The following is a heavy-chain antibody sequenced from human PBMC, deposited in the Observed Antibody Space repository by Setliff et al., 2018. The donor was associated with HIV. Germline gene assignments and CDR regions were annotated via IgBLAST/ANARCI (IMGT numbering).Heavy chain of an antibody. V-gene: IGHV4-61*09. Sequence: SETLSLTCTVSGGSINVGSFYWSWIRQPAGKGPEWLGHVYTSGNTYYDPSLASRVAISLDRSKNQFSLKLDSVTAADAALYFCARGRGAWFEGSWFDPWGQGILVTVSS. CDR3: ARGRGAWFEGSWFDP. CDR1: GGSINVGSFY. J-gene: IGHJ5*02. CDR2: VYTSGNT. D-gene: IGHD6-19*01.